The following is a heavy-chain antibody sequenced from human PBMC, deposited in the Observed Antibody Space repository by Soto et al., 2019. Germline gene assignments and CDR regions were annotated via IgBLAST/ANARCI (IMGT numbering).Heavy chain of an antibody. D-gene: IGHD5-12*01. CDR1: GYTFTSYG. CDR2: INAGNGNT. V-gene: IGHV1-18*01. Sequence: ASVKVSCKASGYTFTSYGISWVRQAPGQRLEWMGWINAGNGNTKYSQKFQGRVTMTRDTSTSTVYMELSSLRSEDTAVYYCARERVEMATGDYYYYGMDVWGQGTTVTVSS. J-gene: IGHJ6*02. CDR3: ARERVEMATGDYYYYGMDV.